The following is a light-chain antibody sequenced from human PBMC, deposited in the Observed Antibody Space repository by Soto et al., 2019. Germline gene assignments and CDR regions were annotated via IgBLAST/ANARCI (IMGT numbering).Light chain of an antibody. CDR2: QDS. CDR3: QAWDSSTVV. V-gene: IGLV3-1*01. CDR1: TLGHKY. J-gene: IGLJ1*01. Sequence: SYELTQPPSVSVSPGQTASITCSGDTLGHKYACWYQQKPGQSPVLVIYQDSKRPSGIPERFSGSNSGNTATLTIRGTQAMDEADYYCQAWDSSTVVFGPGTKLTVL.